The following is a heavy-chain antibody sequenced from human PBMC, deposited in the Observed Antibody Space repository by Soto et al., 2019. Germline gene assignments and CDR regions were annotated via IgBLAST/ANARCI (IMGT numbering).Heavy chain of an antibody. CDR2: INPNSGGT. J-gene: IGHJ4*02. V-gene: IGHV1-2*04. CDR3: ARERGSGIAARRGDFDY. D-gene: IGHD6-6*01. CDR1: GYTFTGYY. Sequence: ASVKVSCKASGYTFTGYYMHWVRQAPGQGLEWMGWINPNSGGTNYAQKFQGWVTMTRDTSISTAYMELSRLRSDDTAVYYCARERGSGIAARRGDFDYWGQGTLVTVSS.